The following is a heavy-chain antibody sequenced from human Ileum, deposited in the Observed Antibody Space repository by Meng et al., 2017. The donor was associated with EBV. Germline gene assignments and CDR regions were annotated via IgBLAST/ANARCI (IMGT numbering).Heavy chain of an antibody. D-gene: IGHD2-15*01. Sequence: GKVVESGGVVVQPGRSLRLSCVVSGLTFIKQIIHWIRQAPGEGLDWVAVISSENYTYYSDSVKGRFTITRDNSANTVYLQMDNLGPQDTALYFCTRQGQDLWGQGTLVIVSS. CDR3: TRQGQDL. CDR1: GLTFIKQI. CDR2: ISSENYT. J-gene: IGHJ4*02. V-gene: IGHV3-30*03.